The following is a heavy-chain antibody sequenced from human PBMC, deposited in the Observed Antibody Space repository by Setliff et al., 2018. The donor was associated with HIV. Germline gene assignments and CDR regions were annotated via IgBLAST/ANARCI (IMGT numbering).Heavy chain of an antibody. J-gene: IGHJ5*02. CDR3: ARQFPPYHSGAHYSDL. V-gene: IGHV4-59*01. CDR2: IYYSGST. Sequence: SETLSLTCTVSGGSISSYYWSWIRQSPGKGLEWIGFIYYSGSTNYSPSLKSRVTISVDSSKNQFSLKLTSVTAADAAIYYCARQFPPYHSGAHYSDLWSQGTLVTV. CDR1: GGSISSYY. D-gene: IGHD6-19*01.